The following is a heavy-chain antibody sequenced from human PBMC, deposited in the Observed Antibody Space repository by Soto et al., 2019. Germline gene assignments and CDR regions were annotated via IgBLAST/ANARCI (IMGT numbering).Heavy chain of an antibody. CDR3: ARALGSWGAYHFDY. Sequence: QITLKESGPTLVKPTQTLTLTCTVSGFSLNTYGVGVGWIRQPPGKALEWLALIYWDDDKRYSPSVKSRLTITKDTSKNQVVLTMTNMDPVDTVTYYCARALGSWGAYHFDYWGQGTLVTVSS. CDR2: IYWDDDK. CDR1: GFSLNTYGVG. J-gene: IGHJ4*02. V-gene: IGHV2-5*02. D-gene: IGHD3-16*01.